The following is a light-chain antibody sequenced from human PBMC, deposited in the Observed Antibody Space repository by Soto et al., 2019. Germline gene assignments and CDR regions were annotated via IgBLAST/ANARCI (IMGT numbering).Light chain of an antibody. Sequence: DIQMTQSPSTLSASVGDSVTITCRASQSISNWLAWYQQKPGKAPKLLIYKASILESGVPSGFSGSGSGTESTLTIRSLQPDDFATYYCQQYTGYPVTFGQGTRLEIK. J-gene: IGKJ5*01. CDR2: KAS. V-gene: IGKV1-5*03. CDR1: QSISNW. CDR3: QQYTGYPVT.